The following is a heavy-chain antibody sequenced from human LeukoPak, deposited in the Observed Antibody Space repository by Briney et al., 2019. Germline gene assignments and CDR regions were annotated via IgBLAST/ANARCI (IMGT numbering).Heavy chain of an antibody. CDR3: TRELTGADY. J-gene: IGHJ4*02. V-gene: IGHV3-74*01. Sequence: PGGSPRLSCAASGFIFSGYWMHWVRQAPGKGLVWVSRINTDGSSTSYADSVKGRFTISRDNAKNTLYLQMNSLRAEDTAVYYCTRELTGADYWGQGTLVTASS. D-gene: IGHD7-27*01. CDR1: GFIFSGYW. CDR2: INTDGSST.